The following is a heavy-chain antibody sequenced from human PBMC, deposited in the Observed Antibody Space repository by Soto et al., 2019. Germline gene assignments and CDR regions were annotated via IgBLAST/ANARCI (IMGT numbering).Heavy chain of an antibody. CDR3: ATDDGRGLRY. CDR1: GIPFNNYW. CDR2: INTVATII. D-gene: IGHD3-16*01. Sequence: GVLRLSFAVSGIPFNNYWMHWIRQAPGKGLAWVSHINTVATIINYGDSVKGRFTISRDNAENALYLQMNSLGVEDTATHYCATDDGRGLRYWGQGTLVTLSS. V-gene: IGHV3-74*01. J-gene: IGHJ4*02.